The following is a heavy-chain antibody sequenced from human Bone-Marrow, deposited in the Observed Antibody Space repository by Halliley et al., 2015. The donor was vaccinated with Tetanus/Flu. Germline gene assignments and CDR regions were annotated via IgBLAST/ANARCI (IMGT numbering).Heavy chain of an antibody. J-gene: IGHJ6*02. CDR3: AKDRALVRGGVVGYFGMDV. CDR2: YSGST. D-gene: IGHD3-10*01. Sequence: YSGSTNYNPSPKSRVTISIDTSKNQFSLKLSSVTAADTAVYYCAKDRALVRGGVVGYFGMDVWGQGTTVTVSS. V-gene: IGHV4-59*01.